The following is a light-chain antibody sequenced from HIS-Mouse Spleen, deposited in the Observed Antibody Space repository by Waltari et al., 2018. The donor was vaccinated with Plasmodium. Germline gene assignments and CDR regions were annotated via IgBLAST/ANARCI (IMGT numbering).Light chain of an antibody. CDR3: QQSYSTWT. CDR2: AAS. J-gene: IGKJ1*01. V-gene: IGKV1-39*01. CDR1: QPISNY. Sequence: DIQMTQSPSSLSASVGDRVTITCRASQPISNYLNWYQQKPGKAPKFLIYAASTLQSGVPSRFSGSGSGTDFTLTISSLQPEDFATYYCQQSYSTWTFGQGTKVEIK.